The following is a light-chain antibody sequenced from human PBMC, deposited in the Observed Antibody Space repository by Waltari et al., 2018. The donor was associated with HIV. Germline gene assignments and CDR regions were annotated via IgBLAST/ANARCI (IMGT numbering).Light chain of an antibody. CDR3: QQYNNWRPAT. V-gene: IGKV3-15*01. J-gene: IGKJ5*01. CDR2: DAS. Sequence: ETVLTQSPATLSVSPGARATLSCRASQRVSSSLAWYQQKPGQAPRLLIYDASTRVTGTPTRFSGSGSGTEFTLTISGLQSEDSAVYYCQQYNNWRPATFGQGTRLEIK. CDR1: QRVSSS.